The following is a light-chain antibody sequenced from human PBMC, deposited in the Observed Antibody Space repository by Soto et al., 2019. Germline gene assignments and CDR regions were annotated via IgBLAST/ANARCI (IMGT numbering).Light chain of an antibody. CDR2: HAS. CDR1: QGISSA. CDR3: QQVNTYPT. V-gene: IGKV1-13*02. J-gene: IGKJ4*01. Sequence: AIQLTQSPSSLSASVGDRVTITCRASQGISSALAWYQQKPGKAPKLLISHASSLASGVPSRFSGSGSGTDFTLTISSLPPEDFATYHCQQVNTYPTFGGGTKVEIK.